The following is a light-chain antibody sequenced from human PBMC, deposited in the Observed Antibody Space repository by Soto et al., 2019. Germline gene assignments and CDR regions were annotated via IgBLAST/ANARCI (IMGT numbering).Light chain of an antibody. V-gene: IGKV3-20*01. CDR2: GAS. CDR1: QSVSSNY. Sequence: DIVLTQSPGTLSLSPGERATLSCRASQSVSSNYLAWYQQKPGQAPRLLIYGASTRATGIPDRFSGSGSGTDFTLTIRRLEPEDFAVYYCQQYGSSPTINCGQGKRREIK. CDR3: QQYGSSPTIN. J-gene: IGKJ5*01.